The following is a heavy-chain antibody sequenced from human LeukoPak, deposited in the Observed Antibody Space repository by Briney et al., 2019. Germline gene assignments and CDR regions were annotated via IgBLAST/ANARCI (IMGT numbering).Heavy chain of an antibody. CDR3: ARVPPGYYDSSGYYDY. CDR2: IIPIFGTA. J-gene: IGHJ4*02. D-gene: IGHD3-22*01. V-gene: IGHV1-69*06. CDR1: GGTFSSYA. Sequence: SVKVSCKASGGTFSSYAISWVRQAPGQGLEWMGRIIPIFGTANYAQKFQGRVTITADKSTSTAFMELSSLRSEDTAVYYCARVPPGYYDSSGYYDYWGQGTLVTVSS.